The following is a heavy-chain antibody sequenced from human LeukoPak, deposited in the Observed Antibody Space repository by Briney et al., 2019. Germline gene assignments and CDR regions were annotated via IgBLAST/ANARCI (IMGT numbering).Heavy chain of an antibody. CDR3: ARGRVFGVVYYYYYGMDV. CDR1: GGSFSGYY. Sequence: PSETLSLTCAVYGGSFSGYYWSWIRQPPGKGLEWIGEINHSGSTNYNPSLKSRVTISVDTSKNQFSLKLSSATAADTAVYYCARGRVFGVVYYYYYGMDVWGQGTTVTVSS. J-gene: IGHJ6*02. D-gene: IGHD3-3*01. CDR2: INHSGST. V-gene: IGHV4-34*01.